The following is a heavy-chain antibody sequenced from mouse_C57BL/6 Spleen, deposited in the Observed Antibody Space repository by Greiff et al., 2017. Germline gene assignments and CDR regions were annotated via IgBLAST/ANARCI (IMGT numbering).Heavy chain of an antibody. CDR2: ISSGGSYT. CDR1: GFTFSSYG. V-gene: IGHV5-6*02. CDR3: ARQAYYYAMDD. J-gene: IGHJ4*01. Sequence: DVMLVESGGDLVKPGGSLKLSCAASGFTFSSYGMSWVRQTPDKRLEWVATISSGGSYTYYPDSVKGRYTISRDNAKNTLYLQMSSLKSEDTAMYYCARQAYYYAMDDWGEGTSVTVSS.